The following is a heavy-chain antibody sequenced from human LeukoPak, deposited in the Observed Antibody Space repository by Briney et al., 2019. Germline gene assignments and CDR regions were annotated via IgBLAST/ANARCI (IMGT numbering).Heavy chain of an antibody. CDR1: GGSISSYH. J-gene: IGHJ4*02. CDR2: IQTSGST. V-gene: IGHV4-4*07. Sequence: SETLSLTCTVSGGSISSYHWSWIRQPAGRGLEWIGHIQTSGSTNYNPSLKSRVTMSIDTSKNKFSLKVNSVTAADTAVYYCARVGSGWSFDYWGQGTLVTVSS. CDR3: ARVGSGWSFDY. D-gene: IGHD6-19*01.